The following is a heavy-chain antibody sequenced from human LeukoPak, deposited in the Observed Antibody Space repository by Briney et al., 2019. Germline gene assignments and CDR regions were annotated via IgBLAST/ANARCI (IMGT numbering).Heavy chain of an antibody. J-gene: IGHJ2*01. CDR2: VSHSGNT. Sequence: TPSETLSLTCTLSGDSITSSDHYWVWIRQSPGKGLEWIGSVSHSGNTYYKSSLRSRVTVSLDTSKNEFSLILTSVTAADTAEYYCARHLYYSASAFWYIDLWGRGTLVIVSP. CDR1: GDSITSSDHY. CDR3: ARHLYYSASAFWYIDL. V-gene: IGHV4-39*01. D-gene: IGHD3-10*01.